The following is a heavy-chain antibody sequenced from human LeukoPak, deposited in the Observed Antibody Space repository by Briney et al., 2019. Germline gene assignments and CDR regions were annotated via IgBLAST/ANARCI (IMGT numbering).Heavy chain of an antibody. J-gene: IGHJ6*02. Sequence: SETLSLTCAVSGGSISSSNWWSWVRQPPGKGLEWIGEIYHSGSTNYNPSLKSRVTISVDTTKNQFSLKLSSVTAADTAVYYCARGPAVVASYGMDVWGQGTTVTVSS. CDR3: ARGPAVVASYGMDV. CDR2: IYHSGST. CDR1: GGSISSSNW. D-gene: IGHD2-2*01. V-gene: IGHV4-4*02.